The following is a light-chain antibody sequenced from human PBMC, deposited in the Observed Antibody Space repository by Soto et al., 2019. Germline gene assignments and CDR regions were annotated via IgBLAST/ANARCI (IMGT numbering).Light chain of an antibody. Sequence: EIVLTQSPATLSLSPGERATFSCRASQSVSSDLVWYQHKPGQAPRLLIYDASNRATGIPARFSGSGSGTDFTLTVSRLEPEDFAVYYCQQYGTAPPRYTFGQGTKLEIK. V-gene: IGKV3-11*01. CDR3: QQYGTAPPRYT. J-gene: IGKJ2*01. CDR2: DAS. CDR1: QSVSSD.